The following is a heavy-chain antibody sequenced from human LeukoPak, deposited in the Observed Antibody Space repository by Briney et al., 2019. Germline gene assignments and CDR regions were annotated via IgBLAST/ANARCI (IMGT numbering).Heavy chain of an antibody. J-gene: IGHJ4*02. D-gene: IGHD2-8*01. CDR2: ISSSSSYI. CDR3: ALIIGNNGLFDY. CDR1: GFTFSSYD. Sequence: GGSLRLSCAASGFTFSSYDMHWVRQAPGKGLEWVSSISSSSSYIYYADSVKGRFTISRDNAKNSLYLQINSLRAEDTAVYYCALIIGNNGLFDYWGQGTLVTVSS. V-gene: IGHV3-21*01.